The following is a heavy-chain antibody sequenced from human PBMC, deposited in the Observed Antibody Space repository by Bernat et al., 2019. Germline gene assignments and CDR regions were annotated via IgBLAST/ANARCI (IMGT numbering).Heavy chain of an antibody. CDR2: IIPIFGTA. CDR1: GGTFSSYA. D-gene: IGHD2-15*01. V-gene: IGHV1-69*06. Sequence: QVQLVQSGAEVKKPGSSVKVSCKASGGTFSSYAISWVRQAPGQGLEWMGGIIPIFGTANYAQKFQGRVTITADKSTSTAYMELSSLRSEDTAVYYCARFPIELGYCSGGSCYSGDAFDIWGQGTMVTVSS. J-gene: IGHJ3*02. CDR3: ARFPIELGYCSGGSCYSGDAFDI.